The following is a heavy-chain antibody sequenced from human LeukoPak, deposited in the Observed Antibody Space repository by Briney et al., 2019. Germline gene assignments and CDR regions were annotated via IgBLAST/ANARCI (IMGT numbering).Heavy chain of an antibody. D-gene: IGHD3-3*01. V-gene: IGHV3-23*01. CDR2: ISGSGGST. CDR3: AKLPQTIRFLEWLGVDY. CDR1: GFTFSSYA. Sequence: GGSLRLSCAASGFTFSSYAMSWVRQAPGKGLEWVSAISGSGGSTYYADSVKGRFTISRDNSKNTLYLQMNSLRAEDTAVYYCAKLPQTIRFLEWLGVDYWGQGTLVTVSS. J-gene: IGHJ4*02.